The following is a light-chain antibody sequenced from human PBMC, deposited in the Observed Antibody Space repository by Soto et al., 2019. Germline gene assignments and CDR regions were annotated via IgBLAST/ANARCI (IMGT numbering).Light chain of an antibody. CDR3: QQTDTFPRT. V-gene: IGKV1-39*01. Sequence: DIQMTQSPSSLSASVGDRVTITCRASQSISSYLNWYQHKPGKAPKLLIYAASSLQTGVPSRFSRSLPGTDFALTISSLQREDFATYYCQQTDTFPRTFGQGTKVEMK. J-gene: IGKJ1*01. CDR1: QSISSY. CDR2: AAS.